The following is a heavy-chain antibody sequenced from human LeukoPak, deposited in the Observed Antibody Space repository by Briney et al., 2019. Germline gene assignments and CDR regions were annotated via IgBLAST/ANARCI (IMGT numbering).Heavy chain of an antibody. CDR3: ARDEEIRWYYY. D-gene: IGHD2-15*01. V-gene: IGHV4-39*07. CDR2: LSYSGST. CDR1: GDSISSSRDY. Sequence: SETLSLTCTVSGDSISSSRDYWGWIRQPPGKGLEWIGSLSYSGSTYYNPSLKSRVTISRDTSKNQFSLELSSVTAADTAVYYCARDEEIRWYYYWGQGTLVTVSS. J-gene: IGHJ4*02.